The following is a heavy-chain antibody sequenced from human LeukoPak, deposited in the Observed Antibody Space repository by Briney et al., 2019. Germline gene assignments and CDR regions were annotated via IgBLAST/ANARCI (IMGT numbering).Heavy chain of an antibody. CDR1: GYSFNSYW. V-gene: IGHV5-51*01. Sequence: GESLKISCKGSGYSFNSYWIGWVRQMPGKGLEWVGSIYPGDSDTRYRPCFEGQVTISADKSSRPASLQWSTLKASDTAMYHCARIIGTMVRGYIRHWGQGTLVPVST. CDR3: ARIIGTMVRGYIRH. J-gene: IGHJ4*02. CDR2: IYPGDSDT. D-gene: IGHD3-10*01.